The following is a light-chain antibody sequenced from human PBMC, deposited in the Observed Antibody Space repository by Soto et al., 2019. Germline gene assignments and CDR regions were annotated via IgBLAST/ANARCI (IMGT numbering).Light chain of an antibody. V-gene: IGKV3-11*01. CDR2: DAF. J-gene: IGKJ1*01. CDR3: EQYGSSPRT. CDR1: QSVSSY. Sequence: EIVLTQSPATLSLSPGERATLSCRASQSVSSYLAWYQQKPGQAPRLLIYDAFNRATGVPARFRVSGSGTDFTLTISGLEPEDFAVYYCEQYGSSPRTFGQGTKVDIK.